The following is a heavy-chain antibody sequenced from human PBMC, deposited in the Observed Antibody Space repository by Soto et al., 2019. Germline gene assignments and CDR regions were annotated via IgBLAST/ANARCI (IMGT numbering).Heavy chain of an antibody. CDR2: IIHIFGTA. Sequence: QVQLVQSGAEVKKPGSSVKVSCKASGGTFSSYAISWVRQAPGQGLEWMGGIIHIFGTANYAQKFQGRVTITADEATSTAYTERSSLRSEDTAVYYCARHVPAAGYYYGMDVWGQGTTVTVSS. CDR3: ARHVPAAGYYYGMDV. CDR1: GGTFSSYA. J-gene: IGHJ6*02. V-gene: IGHV1-69*12. D-gene: IGHD2-2*01.